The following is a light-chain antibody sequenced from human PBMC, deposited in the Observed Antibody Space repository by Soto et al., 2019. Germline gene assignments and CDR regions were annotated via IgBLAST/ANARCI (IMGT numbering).Light chain of an antibody. CDR2: GAS. Sequence: IVGTQWPATLSMCPGERATLSFRASQSVSSSYLAWYQQKPGQAPRLLIYGASSRATGIPDRFSGSGSGIDFTLTISRLEPEDFAVYYCQQYGSSSWTFGPGTKVDIK. CDR1: QSVSSSY. CDR3: QQYGSSSWT. V-gene: IGKV3-20*01. J-gene: IGKJ1*01.